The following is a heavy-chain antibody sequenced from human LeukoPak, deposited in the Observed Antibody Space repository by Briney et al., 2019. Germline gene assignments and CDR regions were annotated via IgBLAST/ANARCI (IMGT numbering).Heavy chain of an antibody. D-gene: IGHD3-3*01. CDR3: ARGPRFLEWSADFDY. Sequence: PSETLSLTCAVYGGSFSGYYWSWIRQPPGKGLEWIGEINHSGSTNYNPSLKSRVTISVDTSKNQFSLKLSSVTAADTAVYYCARGPRFLEWSADFDYWGQGTLVTVSS. CDR2: INHSGST. V-gene: IGHV4-34*01. CDR1: GGSFSGYY. J-gene: IGHJ4*02.